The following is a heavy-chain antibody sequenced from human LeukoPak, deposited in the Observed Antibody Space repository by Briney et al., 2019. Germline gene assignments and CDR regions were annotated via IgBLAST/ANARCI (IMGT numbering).Heavy chain of an antibody. CDR1: GFTFSSYA. J-gene: IGHJ4*02. CDR3: ASVVTAALFDY. D-gene: IGHD2-21*02. CDR2: IKQDGSEK. V-gene: IGHV3-7*01. Sequence: GGSLRLSCAASGFTFSSYAMHWVRQAPGKGLEWVANIKQDGSEKYYVDSVKGRFTISRDNAKNSLYLQMNSLRAEDTAVYYCASVVTAALFDYWGQGTLVTVSS.